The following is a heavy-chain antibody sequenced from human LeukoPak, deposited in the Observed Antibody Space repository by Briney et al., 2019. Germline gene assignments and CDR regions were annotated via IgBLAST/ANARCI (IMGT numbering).Heavy chain of an antibody. CDR2: IIPIFGTA. J-gene: IGHJ5*02. D-gene: IGHD3-22*01. V-gene: IGHV1-69*05. CDR1: GGTFSSYA. CDR3: AWAAIWYYYDSSGYQIWFDP. Sequence: SVKVSCKASGGTFSSYAISWVRQAPGQGLEWMGRIIPIFGTANYAQKFQGRVTITTDESTSTAYMELSSLRSADTAGYYCAWAAIWYYYDSSGYQIWFDPWGQGALVTVSS.